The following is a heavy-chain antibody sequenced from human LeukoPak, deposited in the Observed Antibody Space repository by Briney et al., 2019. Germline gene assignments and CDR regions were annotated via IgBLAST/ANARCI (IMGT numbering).Heavy chain of an antibody. CDR1: GFILNNHA. J-gene: IGHJ4*02. Sequence: GGSMRLSCAASGFILNNHAMTWVRQAPGKGLQWISVISGSGRTMEYEDSVKGRFTISRDNSKNTVSLQMNNLRVEDTAIYYCAKNVMVKRYIDYWGQGTPVTVSS. CDR2: ISGSGRTM. D-gene: IGHD5-18*01. V-gene: IGHV3-23*01. CDR3: AKNVMVKRYIDY.